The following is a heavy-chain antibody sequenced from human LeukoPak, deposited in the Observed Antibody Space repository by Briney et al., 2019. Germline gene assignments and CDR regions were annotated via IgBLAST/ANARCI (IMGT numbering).Heavy chain of an antibody. CDR3: ARDSSYYGSGSYYYGAYYYYGMDV. CDR1: GFTFSSYA. J-gene: IGHJ6*02. Sequence: PGGSLRPSCAASGFTFSSYAMSWVRQAPGKGLEWVSAVSGSGGSTYYADSVKGRFTISRDNSKNTLYLQMNSLRAEDTAVYYCARDSSYYGSGSYYYGAYYYYGMDVWGQGTTVTVSS. CDR2: VSGSGGST. D-gene: IGHD3-10*01. V-gene: IGHV3-23*01.